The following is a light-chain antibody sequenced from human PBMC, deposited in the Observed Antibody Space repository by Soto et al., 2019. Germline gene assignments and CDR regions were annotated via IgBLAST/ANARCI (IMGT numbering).Light chain of an antibody. CDR1: SSDVGAYNY. V-gene: IGLV2-8*01. CDR2: EVD. CDR3: SSFASTNSLYV. Sequence: QSVLTQPPSASGSPGQSVTISCTGTSSDVGAYNYVSWYQQYPGKAPKLMIYEVDKRPSGVPDRFSGSKSGSTASLTVSGLQAEDEADYYCSSFASTNSLYVFGTGTKVTVL. J-gene: IGLJ1*01.